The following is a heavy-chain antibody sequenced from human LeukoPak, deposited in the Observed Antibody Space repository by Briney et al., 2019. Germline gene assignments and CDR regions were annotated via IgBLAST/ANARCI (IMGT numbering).Heavy chain of an antibody. CDR3: ARRMADYFDY. CDR2: MSYDGSNE. CDR1: GFTFSSYS. Sequence: GGSLRLSCEASGFTFSSYSIHWVRQAPGKGLEWVAGMSYDGSNEYYIDSVKGRFTISRDYSMDTLYLQMNSLRDEDTAIYYCARRMADYFDYWGQGTLVSVST. J-gene: IGHJ4*02. V-gene: IGHV3-30-3*01. D-gene: IGHD2-8*01.